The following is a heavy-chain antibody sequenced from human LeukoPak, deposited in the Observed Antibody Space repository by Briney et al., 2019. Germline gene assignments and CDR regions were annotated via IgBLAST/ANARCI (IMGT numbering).Heavy chain of an antibody. CDR1: GGSISSYY. CDR3: ARDLAAAGIDAFDI. V-gene: IGHV4-4*07. J-gene: IGHJ3*02. Sequence: PSETLSLTCTVSGGSISSYYWSWIRQPAGKGLEWIGRIYATGTTNYNPSLKSRVTMSVDTSKNQFSLKLSSVTAADTAVYYCARDLAAAGIDAFDIWGQGTMVTVSS. D-gene: IGHD6-13*01. CDR2: IYATGTT.